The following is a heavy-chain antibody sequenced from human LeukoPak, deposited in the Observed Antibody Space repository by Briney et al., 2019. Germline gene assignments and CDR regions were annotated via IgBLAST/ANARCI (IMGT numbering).Heavy chain of an antibody. CDR3: ARLGVMVRGASDQITAFDI. V-gene: IGHV5-51*01. D-gene: IGHD3-10*01. CDR1: GYSFTSYW. Sequence: GESLKISCKGSGYSFTSYWIGWVRQMPGKGLEWMGIIYPGDSDTRYSPSFQGQVTISVDKSTTTAYLQWSSLKASDSAIYYCARLGVMVRGASDQITAFDIWGQGTLVTISS. CDR2: IYPGDSDT. J-gene: IGHJ3*02.